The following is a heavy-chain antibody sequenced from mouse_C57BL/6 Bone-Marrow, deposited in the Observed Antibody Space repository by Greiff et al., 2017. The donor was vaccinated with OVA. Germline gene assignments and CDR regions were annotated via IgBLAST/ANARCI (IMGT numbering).Heavy chain of an antibody. Sequence: VQLQQPGAELVKPGASVKLSCKASGYTFTSYWMHWVKQRPGQGLEWIGMIHPNSGSTNYNEKFKSKATLTVDKSSSTAYMQLSSLTSEDSAVYYGARRKNYYGSEAMDYWGQGTSVTVSS. CDR3: ARRKNYYGSEAMDY. V-gene: IGHV1-64*01. D-gene: IGHD1-1*01. CDR1: GYTFTSYW. CDR2: IHPNSGST. J-gene: IGHJ4*01.